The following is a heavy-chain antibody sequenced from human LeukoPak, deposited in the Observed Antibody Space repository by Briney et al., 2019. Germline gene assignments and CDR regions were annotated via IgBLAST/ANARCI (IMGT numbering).Heavy chain of an antibody. Sequence: GESLKISYKGSGYSFTSYWIGWVRQMPGKGLEWMGIIYPGDSDTRYSPSFQGQVTISADKSISTAYLQWSSLKASDTAMYYCARRSVVVVAATQDLAYYFDYWGQGTLVTVSS. J-gene: IGHJ4*02. CDR2: IYPGDSDT. CDR1: GYSFTSYW. D-gene: IGHD2-15*01. CDR3: ARRSVVVVAATQDLAYYFDY. V-gene: IGHV5-51*01.